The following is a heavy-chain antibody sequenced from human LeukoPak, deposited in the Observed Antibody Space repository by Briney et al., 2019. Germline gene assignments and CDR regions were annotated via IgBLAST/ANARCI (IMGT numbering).Heavy chain of an antibody. J-gene: IGHJ3*02. V-gene: IGHV4-59*01. Sequence: PSETLSLTCTVSGGSISSYYWSWIRQPPGKGLEWIGYISYSGRTNHNPSLKSRVTTSVDTSKNQFSLRLSSVTAADTAVYYCARGYFDSAFDIWGQGTMVTVSS. CDR2: ISYSGRT. D-gene: IGHD3-9*01. CDR3: ARGYFDSAFDI. CDR1: GGSISSYY.